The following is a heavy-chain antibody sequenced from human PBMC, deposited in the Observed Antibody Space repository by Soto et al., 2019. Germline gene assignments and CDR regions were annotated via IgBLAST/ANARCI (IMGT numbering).Heavy chain of an antibody. Sequence: GGSLSLSCAASGVPFSSYAMHWVRQAPGKGLEWVAVISYDGSNKYYADSVKGRFTISRDNSKNTLYLQMNSLRAEDTAVYYCARDRTYYDILTGYYNYYYYGMDVWGQGTTVTVSS. D-gene: IGHD3-9*01. CDR1: GVPFSSYA. CDR2: ISYDGSNK. J-gene: IGHJ6*02. CDR3: ARDRTYYDILTGYYNYYYYGMDV. V-gene: IGHV3-30-3*01.